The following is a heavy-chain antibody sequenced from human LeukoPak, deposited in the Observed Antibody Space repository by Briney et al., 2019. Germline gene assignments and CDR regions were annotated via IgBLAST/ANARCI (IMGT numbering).Heavy chain of an antibody. CDR2: ISSSGSTI. Sequence: GGSLRLSCAASGFTFSSYSMNWVRQAPGKGLEWVSYISSSGSTIYYADSVKGRFTISRDNAKNSLYLQMNSLRAEDTAVYYCSIIPGPYSSGQFDYWGQVTLVTVSS. J-gene: IGHJ4*02. D-gene: IGHD6-19*01. V-gene: IGHV3-48*04. CDR1: GFTFSSYS. CDR3: SIIPGPYSSGQFDY.